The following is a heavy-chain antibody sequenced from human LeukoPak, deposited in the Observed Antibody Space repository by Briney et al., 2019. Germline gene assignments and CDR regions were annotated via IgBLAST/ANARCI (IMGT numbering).Heavy chain of an antibody. CDR3: ARAKGYCSSTSCYYNWFDP. CDR1: GGSISNSGYY. Sequence: SETLSLTCPVSGGSISNSGYYWGWVRQPPGKGLEWIGEINHSGSTNYNPSLKSRVTISVDTSKNQFSLKLSSVTAADTAVYYCARAKGYCSSTSCYYNWFDPWGQGTLVTVSS. D-gene: IGHD2-2*01. J-gene: IGHJ5*02. CDR2: INHSGST. V-gene: IGHV4-39*07.